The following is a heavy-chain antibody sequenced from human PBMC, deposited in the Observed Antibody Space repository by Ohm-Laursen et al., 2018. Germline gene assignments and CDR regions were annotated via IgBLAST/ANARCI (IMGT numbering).Heavy chain of an antibody. Sequence: SLRLSCTAIGFTFSSYAMSWVRQAPEKGLEWVGRIKSKTDGGTTDYAAPVKGRFTISRDDSKNTLYLQMNSLKTEDTAVYYCTTSHKRPPPYWGQGTLVTVSS. CDR2: IKSKTDGGTT. J-gene: IGHJ4*02. CDR3: TTSHKRPPPY. V-gene: IGHV3-15*01. CDR1: GFTFSSYA.